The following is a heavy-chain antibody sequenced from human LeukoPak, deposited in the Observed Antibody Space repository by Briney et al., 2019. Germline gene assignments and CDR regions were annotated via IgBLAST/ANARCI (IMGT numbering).Heavy chain of an antibody. CDR3: ARSLRFSTYDY. CDR2: IYPSGST. CDR1: GGSISNSY. Sequence: SETLSLTCTVSGGSISNSYRTWIRQPAAKGLEWVGRIYPSGSTHYNPSLKSRVTMSTDTSKNQISLKLTSVTAADTAVYYCARSLRFSTYDYWGQGTLVTVSS. J-gene: IGHJ4*02. D-gene: IGHD3-3*01. V-gene: IGHV4-4*07.